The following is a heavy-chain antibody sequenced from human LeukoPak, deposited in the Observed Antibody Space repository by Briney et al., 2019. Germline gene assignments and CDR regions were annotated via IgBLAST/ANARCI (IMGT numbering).Heavy chain of an antibody. CDR1: GFTVSNNY. J-gene: IGHJ4*02. CDR3: ARDSDSGYGPFAS. D-gene: IGHD5-12*01. CDR2: IHSGGTT. Sequence: PGGSLRLSCAASGFTVSNNYMSWVRQAPGKGLEWVSVIHSGGTTNYADSVQGRFTISRDNSKTTVYLHMNSLRAEDTAVYYCARDSDSGYGPFASWGLGTLVTVSS. V-gene: IGHV3-53*01.